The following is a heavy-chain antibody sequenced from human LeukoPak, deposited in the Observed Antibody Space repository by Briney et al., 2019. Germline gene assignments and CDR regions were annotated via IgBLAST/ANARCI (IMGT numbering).Heavy chain of an antibody. Sequence: ASVKVSCKASGYTFTSYGISWVRQAPGQGLEWVGWISAYNGNTNYAQKLQGRVTMTTDTSTSTAYMELRSLRSDDTAVYYCARDGGSGSYYSLYYYYYMDVWGKGTTVTVSS. CDR1: GYTFTSYG. CDR2: ISAYNGNT. J-gene: IGHJ6*03. V-gene: IGHV1-18*01. CDR3: ARDGGSGSYYSLYYYYYMDV. D-gene: IGHD3-10*01.